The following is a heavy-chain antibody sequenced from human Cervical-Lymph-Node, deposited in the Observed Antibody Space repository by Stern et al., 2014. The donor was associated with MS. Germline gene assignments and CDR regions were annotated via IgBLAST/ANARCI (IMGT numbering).Heavy chain of an antibody. V-gene: IGHV1-8*01. CDR1: GYKYRNYD. CDR2: MNRLTGAT. Sequence: QVQLVQSGAEVKKPGTSVRVSCTASGYKYRNYDINWVRQASGKGLEWMGWMNRLTGATGYGQKLQDIVTMTWDASTGTAYLELTSLTSEDTAMYYCATAAYDPYDAFDIWGQGTMVTVSS. CDR3: ATAAYDPYDAFDI. D-gene: IGHD2-21*01. J-gene: IGHJ3*02.